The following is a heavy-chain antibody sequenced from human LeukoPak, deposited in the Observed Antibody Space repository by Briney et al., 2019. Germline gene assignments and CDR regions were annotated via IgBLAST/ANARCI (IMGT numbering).Heavy chain of an antibody. CDR2: IYHSGST. V-gene: IGHV4-38-2*01. J-gene: IGHJ4*02. CDR1: GYSISSGYY. D-gene: IGHD2-2*01. CDR3: ARHGGHCTRTSCPGFDY. Sequence: SETLSLTCAVSGYSISSGYYWGWIRQPPRKGLEWIGSIYHSGSTYYNPSLKSRVTISVATSKNQFSMKLSSVTAADTAMYYCARHGGHCTRTSCPGFDYWGQGTLVTVSS.